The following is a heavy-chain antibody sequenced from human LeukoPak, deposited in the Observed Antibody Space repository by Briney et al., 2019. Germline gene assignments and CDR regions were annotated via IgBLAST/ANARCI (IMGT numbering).Heavy chain of an antibody. V-gene: IGHV3-23*01. D-gene: IGHD3-3*01. CDR1: GFTFSSYA. CDR2: ISGSGGST. Sequence: GGSLRLSCAASGFTFSSYAMSWVRQAPGKGLEWVSAISGSGGSTYYADSVKGRFTISRDNSKNTLYLQMNSLRAEDTAVYYCAKARTVLRFLEWLLSPFDYWGRGTLVTVSS. CDR3: AKARTVLRFLEWLLSPFDY. J-gene: IGHJ4*02.